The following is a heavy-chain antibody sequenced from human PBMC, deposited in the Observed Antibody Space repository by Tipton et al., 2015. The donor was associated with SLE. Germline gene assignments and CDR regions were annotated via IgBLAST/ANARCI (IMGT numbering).Heavy chain of an antibody. Sequence: TLSLTCAVYGGSFSGYYCSWVRQPPGKGVEWIGEINHSGSTNYNPSLKSRVTISVDTSKNQFSLKLSSVTAADTAVYYCASRGYSYGHFGYWGQGTLVTVSS. CDR2: INHSGST. D-gene: IGHD5-18*01. J-gene: IGHJ4*02. V-gene: IGHV4-34*01. CDR1: GGSFSGYY. CDR3: ASRGYSYGHFGY.